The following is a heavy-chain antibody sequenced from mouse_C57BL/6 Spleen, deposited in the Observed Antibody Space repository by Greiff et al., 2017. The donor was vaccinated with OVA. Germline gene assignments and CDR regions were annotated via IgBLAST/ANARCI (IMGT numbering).Heavy chain of an antibody. CDR1: GYTFTDYE. V-gene: IGHV1-15*01. D-gene: IGHD1-1*01. CDR3: TSSYYYGSSYGFAY. CDR2: IDPETGGT. Sequence: LQQSGAELVRPGASVTLSCKASGYTFTDYEMHWVKQTPVHGLEWIGAIDPETGGTAYNQKFKGKAILTADKSSSTAYMELRSLTSEDSAVYYCTSSYYYGSSYGFAYWGQGTLVTVSA. J-gene: IGHJ3*01.